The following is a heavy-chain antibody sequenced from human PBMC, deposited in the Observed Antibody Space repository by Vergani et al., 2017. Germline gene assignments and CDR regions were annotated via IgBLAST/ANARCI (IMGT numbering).Heavy chain of an antibody. CDR3: ARGGIAVAGTYYYYAMDV. D-gene: IGHD6-19*01. Sequence: QVQLQQSGPGLVKPSQTLSLTCAISGDSVSSNSAAWNWIRQSPSRGLEWLGRTYYRSKWYNDYAVSVKSRITINPDTSKNQFSLQLNSVTPEDTAVYYCARGGIAVAGTYYYYAMDVWGQGTTVTVSS. V-gene: IGHV6-1*01. CDR1: GDSVSSNSAA. CDR2: TYYRSKWYN. J-gene: IGHJ6*02.